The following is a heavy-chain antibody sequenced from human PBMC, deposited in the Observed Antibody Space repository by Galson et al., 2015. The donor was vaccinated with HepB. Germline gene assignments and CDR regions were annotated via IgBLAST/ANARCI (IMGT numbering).Heavy chain of an antibody. CDR3: AKGGYCSGGSCSIDAFDI. J-gene: IGHJ3*02. CDR2: ISGSGGST. CDR1: GFTFSSYA. D-gene: IGHD2-15*01. V-gene: IGHV3-23*01. Sequence: SLRLSCAASGFTFSSYAMSWVRQAPGKGLEWVSAISGSGGSTYYADSVKGRFTISRDNSKNTLYLQMNSLRAEDTAVYYCAKGGYCSGGSCSIDAFDIWGQGTMVTVSS.